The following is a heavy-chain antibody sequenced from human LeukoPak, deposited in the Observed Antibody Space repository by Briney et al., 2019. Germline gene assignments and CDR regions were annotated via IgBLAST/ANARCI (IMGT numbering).Heavy chain of an antibody. D-gene: IGHD4-17*01. CDR2: IAGSGGNT. Sequence: SGGSLRLSCAGSGFTFSVYGMNWVRQAPGKGLEWVSTIAGSGGNTNYADSVKGRFTISRDNSKNTLSLTMNSLRADDTAVYYCVKGRRFGDYIFDFWGQGTLVTVSS. V-gene: IGHV3-23*01. CDR1: GFTFSVYG. J-gene: IGHJ4*02. CDR3: VKGRRFGDYIFDF.